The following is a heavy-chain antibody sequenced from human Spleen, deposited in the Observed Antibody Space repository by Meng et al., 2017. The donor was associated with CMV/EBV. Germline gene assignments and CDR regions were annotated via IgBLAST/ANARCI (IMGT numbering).Heavy chain of an antibody. CDR2: IRYDGSNK. V-gene: IGHV3-30*02. J-gene: IGHJ3*02. D-gene: IGHD2-2*02. CDR1: GITVSSYG. CDR3: AREGYTLGRFGAFDI. Sequence: GESLKISCAASGITVSSYGIHWVRQAPGKGLEWVAFIRYDGSNKHYADSLKGRFSVSRDNSRNMVYLQMNSLRAEDSAVYFCAREGYTLGRFGAFDIWGQGTMVTVSS.